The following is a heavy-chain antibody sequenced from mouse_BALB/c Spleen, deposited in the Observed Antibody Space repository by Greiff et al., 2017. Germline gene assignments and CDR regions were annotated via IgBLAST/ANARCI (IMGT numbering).Heavy chain of an antibody. CDR3: ARDMIPHAMDY. D-gene: IGHD2-4*01. Sequence: DVQLVESGGGLVQPGGSRKLSCAASGFTFSSFGMHWVRQAPEKGLEWVAYISSGSSTIYYADTVKGRFTISRDNPKNTLFLQMTSLRSEDTAMYYCARDMIPHAMDYWGQGTSVTVSS. V-gene: IGHV5-17*02. CDR2: ISSGSSTI. J-gene: IGHJ4*01. CDR1: GFTFSSFG.